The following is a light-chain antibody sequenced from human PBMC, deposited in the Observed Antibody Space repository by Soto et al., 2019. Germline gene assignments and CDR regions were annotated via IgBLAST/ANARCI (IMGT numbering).Light chain of an antibody. CDR3: QKYSSVPV. CDR2: AAS. V-gene: IGKV1-27*01. Sequence: DIQMTKSPTSLSASVGDRVTITCQASQGIRNFVAWYQQKPGKAPKLLIYAASTLQSGVPSRFSGSGSGTDFTLTINSLQPEDVATYSCQKYSSVPVFGPGTKVEIK. CDR1: QGIRNF. J-gene: IGKJ3*01.